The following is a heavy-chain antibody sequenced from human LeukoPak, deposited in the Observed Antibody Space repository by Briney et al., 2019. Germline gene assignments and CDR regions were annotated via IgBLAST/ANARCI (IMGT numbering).Heavy chain of an antibody. J-gene: IGHJ4*02. V-gene: IGHV3-21*01. CDR1: GFTFSSYS. D-gene: IGHD6-13*01. CDR3: ARVSHSSSWYSEFDY. CDR2: FNILSNYI. Sequence: PGGSLRLSCAASGFTFSSYSVNWVRQAPGKGLEWVSSFNILSNYIYYADSVKGRFTISRDNAKNSLYLQMNSLRAEDTAVYYCARVSHSSSWYSEFDYWGQGTLVTVSS.